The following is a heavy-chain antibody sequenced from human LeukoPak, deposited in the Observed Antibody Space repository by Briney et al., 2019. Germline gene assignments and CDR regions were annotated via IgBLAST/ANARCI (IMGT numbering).Heavy chain of an antibody. CDR2: IYYSGST. V-gene: IGHV4-39*07. Sequence: KTSETLSLTCTVSGGSISSSSYYWGWIRQPPGKGLEWIGSIYYSGSTYYNPSLKSRVTISVDTSKNQFSLKLSSVTAADTAVYYCAKRDYYDRTGGAFDIWGQGTMVTVSS. D-gene: IGHD3-22*01. J-gene: IGHJ3*02. CDR1: GGSISSSSYY. CDR3: AKRDYYDRTGGAFDI.